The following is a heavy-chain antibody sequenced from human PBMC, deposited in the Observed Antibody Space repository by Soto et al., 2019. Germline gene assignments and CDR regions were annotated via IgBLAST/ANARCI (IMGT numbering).Heavy chain of an antibody. J-gene: IGHJ4*02. CDR3: AREEITMIVVVITGFDY. CDR1: GYTFTGYY. D-gene: IGHD3-22*01. CDR2: INPNSGGT. V-gene: IGHV1-2*02. Sequence: ASVKVSCKASGYTFTGYYMHWVRQAPGQGLEWMGWINPNSGGTNYAQKFQGRVTMTRDTSISTAYMELSRLRSDDTAVYYCAREEITMIVVVITGFDYWGQGTLVTVPS.